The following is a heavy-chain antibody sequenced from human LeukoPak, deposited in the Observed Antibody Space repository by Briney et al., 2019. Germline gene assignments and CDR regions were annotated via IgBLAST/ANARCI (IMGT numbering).Heavy chain of an antibody. CDR1: GFTFSSYG. J-gene: IGHJ6*02. D-gene: IGHD6-19*01. CDR3: ATLSRIAVAGKEGVDV. CDR2: IWYDGSNK. V-gene: IGHV3-33*01. Sequence: GGSLRLSCAASGFTFSSYGMHWVRQAPGKGPEWVAVIWYDGSNKYYADSVKGRFTISRDNSKNTLYLQMNSLRAEDTAVYYCATLSRIAVAGKEGVDVWGQGTTVTVSS.